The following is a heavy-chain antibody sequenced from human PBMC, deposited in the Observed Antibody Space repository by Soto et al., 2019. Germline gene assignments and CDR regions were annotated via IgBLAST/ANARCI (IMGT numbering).Heavy chain of an antibody. V-gene: IGHV4-31*03. Sequence: SETLSLTCTVSGGSITSGGYYWSWIRQHPGKGLEWIGYIDYSGSTDYNPSLKSRVTISVDTSKNLFSLKVSSVTAADTAVYYCARAPRYFDILTRSYYFDYWGQGTLVTVSS. J-gene: IGHJ4*02. D-gene: IGHD3-9*01. CDR1: GGSITSGGYY. CDR3: ARAPRYFDILTRSYYFDY. CDR2: IDYSGST.